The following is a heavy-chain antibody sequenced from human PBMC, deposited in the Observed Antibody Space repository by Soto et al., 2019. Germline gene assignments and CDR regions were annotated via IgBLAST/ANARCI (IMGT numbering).Heavy chain of an antibody. CDR1: GYTFTSYA. Sequence: QVQLVQSGAEVKKPGASVKVSCKASGYTFTSYAMHWVRQAPGQRLEWMGWINAGNGNTKYSQKLQGRVTITRDTSARTAQXELSSRRSEDTAVYYCASSYSNYALIDYYYYGMDVWGQGTTVTVSS. CDR2: INAGNGNT. D-gene: IGHD4-4*01. V-gene: IGHV1-3*01. J-gene: IGHJ6*02. CDR3: ASSYSNYALIDYYYYGMDV.